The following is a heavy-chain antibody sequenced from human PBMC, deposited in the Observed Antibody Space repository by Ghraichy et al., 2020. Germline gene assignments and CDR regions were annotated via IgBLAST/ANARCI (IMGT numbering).Heavy chain of an antibody. J-gene: IGHJ4*02. V-gene: IGHV3-30*04. Sequence: GGSLRLSCAASGFTFIGYGLHWVRQAPGRGLERVATISYDGSDEFYTDSVKGRFTISRDNSKNTLYLQMNSLRAEDTAVYYCAREGLRWLQKYYFDNWGQGTLVTVSS. D-gene: IGHD5-24*01. CDR3: AREGLRWLQKYYFDN. CDR1: GFTFIGYG. CDR2: ISYDGSDE.